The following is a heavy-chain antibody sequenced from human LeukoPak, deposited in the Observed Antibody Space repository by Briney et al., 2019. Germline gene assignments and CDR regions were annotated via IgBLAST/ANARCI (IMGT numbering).Heavy chain of an antibody. J-gene: IGHJ4*02. CDR3: ASMGGYINGLQFDY. D-gene: IGHD5-12*01. Sequence: ASVKVSCKASGYTFTSYAMNWVRQAPGQGLEWMGGIIPIFGTANYAQKFQGRVTITADESTSTAYMELSSLRSEDTAVYYCASMGGYINGLQFDYWGQGTLVTVSS. CDR2: IIPIFGTA. CDR1: GYTFTSYA. V-gene: IGHV1-69*13.